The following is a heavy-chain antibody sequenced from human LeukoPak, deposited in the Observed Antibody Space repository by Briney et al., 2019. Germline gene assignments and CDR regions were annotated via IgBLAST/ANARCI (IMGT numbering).Heavy chain of an antibody. Sequence: PGGSLRLSCAASGFTFSSYAMSWVRQAPGKGLEWVSAISGSGGSTYYADSVKGRFTISRDNTKNTLYLQMNSLRVEDTAVYYCARVYHLIDHWGQGTLVTVTS. CDR2: ISGSGGST. D-gene: IGHD1-14*01. CDR1: GFTFSSYA. CDR3: ARVYHLIDH. J-gene: IGHJ4*02. V-gene: IGHV3-23*01.